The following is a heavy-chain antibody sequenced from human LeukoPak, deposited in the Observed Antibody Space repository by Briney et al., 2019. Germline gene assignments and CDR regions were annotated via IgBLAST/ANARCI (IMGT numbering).Heavy chain of an antibody. J-gene: IGHJ5*02. CDR3: ARGGSIFGVVIRRSWFDP. CDR2: INHSGST. Sequence: SETLSLTCAVYGGSFSGYYWSWIRQPPGKGLEWIGEINHSGSTNYNPSLKSRVTISVDTSKNQFPLKLSSVTAADTAVYYCARGGSIFGVVIRRSWFDPWGQGTLVTVSS. CDR1: GGSFSGYY. V-gene: IGHV4-34*01. D-gene: IGHD3-3*01.